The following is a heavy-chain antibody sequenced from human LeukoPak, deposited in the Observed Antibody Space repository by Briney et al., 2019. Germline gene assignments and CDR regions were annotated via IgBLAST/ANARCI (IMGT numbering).Heavy chain of an antibody. J-gene: IGHJ6*02. CDR2: IAPSDSYS. CDR3: ARQPKTYYGMDV. Sequence: GESLKISCKGSGYSFTSYWIGWVRQMPGKGLEWMGRIAPSDSYSDYSPSFQGHVTISADQSISTAYLQWSSLRASDTAIYYCARQPKTYYGMDVWGHGTTVTVSS. CDR1: GYSFTSYW. V-gene: IGHV5-10-1*01.